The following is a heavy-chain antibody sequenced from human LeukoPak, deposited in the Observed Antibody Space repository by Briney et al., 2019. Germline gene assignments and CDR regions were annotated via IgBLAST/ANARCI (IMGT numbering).Heavy chain of an antibody. D-gene: IGHD6-13*01. J-gene: IGHJ4*02. CDR2: INTNTGNP. V-gene: IGHV7-4-1*02. Sequence: GASVKVSCKASGYNFNSYGMNWVRQAPGQGLEWMGWINTNTGNPTYAQGFTGRFVFSLDTSVSTAYLQISSLKAEDTAVYYCARGVSSSWYDYWGQGTLVTVSS. CDR3: ARGVSSSWYDY. CDR1: GYNFNSYG.